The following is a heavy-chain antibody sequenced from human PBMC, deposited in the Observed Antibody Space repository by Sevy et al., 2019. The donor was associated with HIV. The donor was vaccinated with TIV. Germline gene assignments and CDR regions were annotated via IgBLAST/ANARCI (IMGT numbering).Heavy chain of an antibody. CDR2: ISGSGGST. Sequence: GGSLRLSCAASGFTFSSYAMSWVRQAPGKGLEWVSAISGSGGSTYYADSVKGRFTISRDNSKNTLYLQMNSLRAEDTAVYDCANDGGYCSSTSCYFWAYYYYGMDVWGQGTKVTVSS. V-gene: IGHV3-23*01. J-gene: IGHJ6*02. CDR3: ANDGGYCSSTSCYFWAYYYYGMDV. CDR1: GFTFSSYA. D-gene: IGHD2-2*01.